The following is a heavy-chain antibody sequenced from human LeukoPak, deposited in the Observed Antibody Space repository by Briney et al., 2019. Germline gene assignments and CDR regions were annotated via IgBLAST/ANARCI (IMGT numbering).Heavy chain of an antibody. D-gene: IGHD1-1*01. CDR1: GYSFTSYW. J-gene: IGHJ6*03. CDR3: ARLSLGGTGTTHYMDV. CDR2: IYPGDSDT. V-gene: IGHV5-51*01. Sequence: GESLKISCKGSGYSFTSYWIGWVRQMPGKGLEWTGIIYPGDSDTRYSPSFQGQVTISADKSISTAYLQWSSLKASDTAMYYCARLSLGGTGTTHYMDVWGKGTTVTVSS.